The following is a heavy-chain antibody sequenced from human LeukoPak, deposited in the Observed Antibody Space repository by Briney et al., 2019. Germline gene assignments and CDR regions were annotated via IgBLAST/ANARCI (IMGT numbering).Heavy chain of an antibody. V-gene: IGHV3-7*01. CDR3: ARDLSSIAVAGNYGMDV. D-gene: IGHD6-19*01. Sequence: GGSLRLSCAASGFTFSSYWMSWVRQAPGKGLEWVANIKQDGSEKYYVDSVKGRFTISRDNAKNSLYLQTNSLRAEDTAVYYCARDLSSIAVAGNYGMDVWGQGTTVTVSS. CDR1: GFTFSSYW. CDR2: IKQDGSEK. J-gene: IGHJ6*02.